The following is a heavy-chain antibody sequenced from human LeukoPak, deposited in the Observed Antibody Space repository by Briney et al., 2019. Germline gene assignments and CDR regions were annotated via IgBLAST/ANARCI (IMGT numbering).Heavy chain of an antibody. V-gene: IGHV3-23*01. Sequence: GGSLRLSCEVSGFAFSSYVMSWVRQAPGNGLERVSAIDSNGVTTNYADSVKGRFTISRDNSKNTLYLQLSSLRVEDTAVYYCAKGDDFLADDRYRFDYWGQGTLVTVSS. CDR1: GFAFSSYV. J-gene: IGHJ4*02. CDR3: AKGDDFLADDRYRFDY. CDR2: IDSNGVTT. D-gene: IGHD3-9*01.